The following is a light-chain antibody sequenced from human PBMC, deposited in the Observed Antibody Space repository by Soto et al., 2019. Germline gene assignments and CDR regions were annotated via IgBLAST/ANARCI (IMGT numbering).Light chain of an antibody. CDR3: ISYAGSNNLGV. Sequence: QSALTQPPSASGSPGQSVTISCTGTTSDVGGYNYVSWYQQHPGKAPKLMISEVSKRPSGVPDRFSGSKSGNTASLTVSGLQAEDEAHYYCISYAGSNNLGVFGTGTKLTVL. V-gene: IGLV2-8*01. CDR1: TSDVGGYNY. J-gene: IGLJ1*01. CDR2: EVS.